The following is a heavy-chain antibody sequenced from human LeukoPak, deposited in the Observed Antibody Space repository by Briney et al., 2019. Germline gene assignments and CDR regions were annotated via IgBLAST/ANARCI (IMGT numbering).Heavy chain of an antibody. J-gene: IGHJ4*02. CDR2: IYHSGST. V-gene: IGHV4-38-2*01. CDR1: GYSISSGYY. CDR3: AKHSRGCGSTSCYNFDF. Sequence: SETLSLTCAVSGYSISSGYYWGWIRQPPGKGLEWIGSIYHSGSTYYNSSLKSRVTISLDTSKNQFSLKLSSVTAAHTAVYYCAKHSRGCGSTSCYNFDFWGQGALVTVSS. D-gene: IGHD2-2*02.